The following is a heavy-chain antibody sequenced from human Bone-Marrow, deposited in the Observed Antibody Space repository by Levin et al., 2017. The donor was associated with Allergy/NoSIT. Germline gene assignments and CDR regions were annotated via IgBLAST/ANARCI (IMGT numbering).Heavy chain of an antibody. CDR2: ISSSSSYI. CDR1: GFTFSSYS. V-gene: IGHV3-21*01. Sequence: KTGGSLRLSCAASGFTFSSYSMNWVRQAPGKGLEWVSSISSSSSYIYYADSVKGRFTISRDNAKNSLYLQMNSLRAEDTAVYYCARGLGGNSGFDYWGQGTLVTVSS. D-gene: IGHD4-23*01. CDR3: ARGLGGNSGFDY. J-gene: IGHJ4*02.